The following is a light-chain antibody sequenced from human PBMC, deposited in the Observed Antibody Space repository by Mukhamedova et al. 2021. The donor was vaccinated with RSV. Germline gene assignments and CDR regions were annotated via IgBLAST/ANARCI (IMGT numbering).Light chain of an antibody. V-gene: IGKV3-20*01. Sequence: LSCRASQSVSSNYLAWYQRKPGQAPRLLIYDASSRATGIPDRFSGSGSGTDFTLTISRLEPEDFAVYYCQQYGSSPHTFGHGTKL. CDR3: QQYGSSPHT. J-gene: IGKJ2*01. CDR1: QSVSSNY. CDR2: DAS.